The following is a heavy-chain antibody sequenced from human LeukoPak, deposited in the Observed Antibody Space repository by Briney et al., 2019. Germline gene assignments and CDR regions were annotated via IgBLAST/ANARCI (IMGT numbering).Heavy chain of an antibody. Sequence: GGSLRLSCAASGFTFSSYWMRWVRQAPGKGLEWVANIKQDGSEKYYVDSVKGRFTISRDNAKNSLYLQMNSLRAEDTAVYYCARGSLGTIAVAGTLDYWGQGILATVSS. V-gene: IGHV3-7*01. CDR2: IKQDGSEK. J-gene: IGHJ4*02. CDR3: ARGSLGTIAVAGTLDY. D-gene: IGHD6-19*01. CDR1: GFTFSSYW.